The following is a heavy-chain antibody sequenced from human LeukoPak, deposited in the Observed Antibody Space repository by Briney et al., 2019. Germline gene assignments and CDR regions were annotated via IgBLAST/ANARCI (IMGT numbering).Heavy chain of an antibody. V-gene: IGHV1-2*02. CDR2: INPNSGGT. CDR1: GYTFTGYY. CDR3: ARFMVRGVIITPPDY. D-gene: IGHD3-10*01. J-gene: IGHJ4*02. Sequence: ASVKVSCKASGYTFTGYYMHWVRQAPGQGLEWMGWINPNSGGTNYAQKFQGRVTMTRDTSISTAYMELSRLRSDDTAVYYCARFMVRGVIITPPDYWGQGTLVTVSS.